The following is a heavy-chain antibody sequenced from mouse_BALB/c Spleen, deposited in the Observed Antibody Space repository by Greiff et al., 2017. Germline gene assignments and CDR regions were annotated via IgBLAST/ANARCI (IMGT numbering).Heavy chain of an antibody. Sequence: EVKLVESGGGLVKPGGSLKLSCAASGFAFSSYDMSWVRQTPEKRLEWVAYISSGGGSTYYPDTVKGRFTISRDNAKNTLYLQMSSLRSEDTAMYYCARQDGYYLWGQGTTLTVSS. J-gene: IGHJ2*01. CDR2: ISSGGGST. CDR3: ARQDGYYL. D-gene: IGHD2-3*01. CDR1: GFAFSSYD. V-gene: IGHV5-12-1*01.